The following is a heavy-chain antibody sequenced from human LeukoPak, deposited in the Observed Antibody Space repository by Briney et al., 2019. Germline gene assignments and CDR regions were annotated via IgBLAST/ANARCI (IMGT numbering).Heavy chain of an antibody. CDR1: GFIFSSYG. J-gene: IGHJ6*03. Sequence: GVTLRLSCGASGFIFSSYGMSWVRQAPGKGLEWVSAISSTGGTTYYADCVKGRFTISRDNSKNTLYLQMNSLRAGDTAIYYFGNNGDRGVYCSGGSCYPYYYYYMDVWGKGATVTISS. D-gene: IGHD2-15*01. CDR3: GNNGDRGVYCSGGSCYPYYYYYMDV. V-gene: IGHV3-23*01. CDR2: ISSTGGTT.